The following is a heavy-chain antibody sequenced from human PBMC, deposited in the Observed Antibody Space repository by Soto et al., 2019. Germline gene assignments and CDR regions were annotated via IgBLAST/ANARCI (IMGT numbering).Heavy chain of an antibody. J-gene: IGHJ4*02. V-gene: IGHV3-48*01. CDR2: ISSSSSTI. Sequence: HLGGSLRLSCAASGFTFSSFHMNWVRQAPGKGLEWVSYISSSSSTIYYADSVKGRFTISRDNAKNSLYLQMNSLRAEDTAVYYCAPHSGYYDYWGQGTLVTVSS. CDR3: APHSGYYDY. D-gene: IGHD3-22*01. CDR1: GFTFSSFH.